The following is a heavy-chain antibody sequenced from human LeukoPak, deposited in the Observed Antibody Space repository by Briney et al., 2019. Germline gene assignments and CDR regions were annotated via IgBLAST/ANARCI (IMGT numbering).Heavy chain of an antibody. Sequence: GESLKISCKGSGYSFTSYWIGWVRQMPGKGLEWMGIFYPGDADTRYSPSVQGQVTISADKSISTAYRQWSSLKASDTAMYYCARLSTETYYDILTGSRPYYYYYMDVWGKGTTVTVSS. V-gene: IGHV5-51*01. J-gene: IGHJ6*03. CDR2: FYPGDADT. D-gene: IGHD3-9*01. CDR1: GYSFTSYW. CDR3: ARLSTETYYDILTGSRPYYYYYMDV.